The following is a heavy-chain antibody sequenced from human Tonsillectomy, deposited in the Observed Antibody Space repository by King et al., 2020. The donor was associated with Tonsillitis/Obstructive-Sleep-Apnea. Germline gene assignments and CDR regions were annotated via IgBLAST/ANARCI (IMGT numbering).Heavy chain of an antibody. CDR2: INHGGST. Sequence: HVQLQQWGAGLLKPSETLSLTCAIYGGSFSDYYWSWIRQPPGKRLEWLGEINHGGSTNYNPSLKSRVTISVDTSKNQFSLKLSAVTAADPAVYYCTRGGVVTTGDGMDVWGQGTTVTVSS. CDR3: TRGGVVTTGDGMDV. J-gene: IGHJ6*02. CDR1: GGSFSDYY. V-gene: IGHV4-34*01. D-gene: IGHD1-1*01.